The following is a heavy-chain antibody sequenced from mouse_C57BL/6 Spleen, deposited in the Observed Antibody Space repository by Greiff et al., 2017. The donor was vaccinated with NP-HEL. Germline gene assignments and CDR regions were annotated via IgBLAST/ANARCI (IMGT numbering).Heavy chain of an antibody. CDR3: ARAGDYDYYFDY. CDR2: IDPSDSET. J-gene: IGHJ2*01. CDR1: GYTFTSYW. D-gene: IGHD2-4*01. V-gene: IGHV1-52*01. Sequence: VQLQQPGAELVRPGSSVKLSCKASGYTFTSYWMHWVKQRPIQGLEWIGNIDPSDSETHYNQKFKDKATLTVDKSSSTAYMQLSSLTSEDSAVYYCARAGDYDYYFDYWGQGTTLTVSS.